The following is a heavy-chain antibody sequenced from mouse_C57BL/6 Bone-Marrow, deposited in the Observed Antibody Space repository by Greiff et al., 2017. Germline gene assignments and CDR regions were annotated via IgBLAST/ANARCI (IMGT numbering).Heavy chain of an antibody. Sequence: VQLQQSGPELVKPGASVKISCKASGYAFSSSWMNWVKQRPGKGLEWIGRIYPGDGDTNYNGKFKGKATLTADKSSSTAYMQLSSLTSEDSAVYFCARSGEPGYYYAMDYWGQGTSVTVSS. CDR1: GYAFSSSW. D-gene: IGHD3-1*01. CDR3: ARSGEPGYYYAMDY. V-gene: IGHV1-82*01. CDR2: IYPGDGDT. J-gene: IGHJ4*01.